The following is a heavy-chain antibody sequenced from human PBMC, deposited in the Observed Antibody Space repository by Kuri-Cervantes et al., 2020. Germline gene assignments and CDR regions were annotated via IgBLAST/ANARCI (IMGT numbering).Heavy chain of an antibody. CDR3: ARVGRYFDWPFKYYFDY. V-gene: IGHV1-18*01. D-gene: IGHD3-9*01. J-gene: IGHJ4*02. CDR2: ISAYNGDT. CDR1: GYTFSTYA. Sequence: ASVKVSCKTSGYTFSTYAINWLRQAPGQGLEWMGWISAYNGDTNYAQKLQGRVTMTTDTSTSTAYMELRSLRSDDTAVYYCARVGRYFDWPFKYYFDYWGQGTLVTVSS.